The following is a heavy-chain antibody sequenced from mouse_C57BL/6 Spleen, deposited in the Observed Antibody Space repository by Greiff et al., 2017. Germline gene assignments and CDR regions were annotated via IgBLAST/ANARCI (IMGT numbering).Heavy chain of an antibody. CDR3: TAQEVAKQGLRRGYYFDD. D-gene: IGHD2-4*01. J-gene: IGHJ2*01. CDR2: IDPEDGDT. V-gene: IGHV14-1*01. CDR1: GFNITDYY. Sequence: EVQLQQSGAELVRPGASVKLSCPASGFNITDYYMHWVKQRPEKSLEWIGRIDPEDGDTDYAPKFQGKATMTADNSSNTAYLQLSSLTSEDTAVEYCTAQEVAKQGLRRGYYFDDWGQGTTLTVSS.